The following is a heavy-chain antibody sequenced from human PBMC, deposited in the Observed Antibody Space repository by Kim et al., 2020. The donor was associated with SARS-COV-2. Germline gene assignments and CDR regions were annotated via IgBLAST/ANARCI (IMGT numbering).Heavy chain of an antibody. CDR2: GST. Sequence: GSTSYAQKFQGRVTMTRDTSTSTVYMELSSLRSEDTAVYYCARGGYSYGSWGQGTLVTVSS. V-gene: IGHV1-46*01. D-gene: IGHD5-18*01. CDR3: ARGGYSYGS. J-gene: IGHJ4*02.